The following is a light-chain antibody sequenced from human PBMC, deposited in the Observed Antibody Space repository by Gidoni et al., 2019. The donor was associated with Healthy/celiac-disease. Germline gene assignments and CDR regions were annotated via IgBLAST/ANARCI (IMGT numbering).Light chain of an antibody. Sequence: ELVMTQSPATLSVSPGDRATLSCRASQSVSSNLAWYQQKPGQAPRLRIYGASTRATGIPARFSGSGSGTEFTLTISSLQSEDFAVYYCQQYNNWPRTFGQGTKVEIK. CDR2: GAS. J-gene: IGKJ1*01. CDR3: QQYNNWPRT. CDR1: QSVSSN. V-gene: IGKV3-15*01.